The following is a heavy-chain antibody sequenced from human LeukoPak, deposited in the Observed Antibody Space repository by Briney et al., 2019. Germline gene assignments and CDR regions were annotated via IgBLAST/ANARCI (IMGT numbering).Heavy chain of an antibody. CDR2: ISGGGSSA. CDR3: TTPLTTYYYDSREDY. J-gene: IGHJ4*02. CDR1: GFTFSSYA. Sequence: QTGGSLRLSCAASGFTFSSYAMSWVRQAPGKGLEWVSGISGGGSSAYYADSVKGRFTISRDNSKNTLYLQMNSLKTEDTAVYYCTTPLTTYYYDSREDYWGQGTLVTVSS. V-gene: IGHV3-23*01. D-gene: IGHD3-22*01.